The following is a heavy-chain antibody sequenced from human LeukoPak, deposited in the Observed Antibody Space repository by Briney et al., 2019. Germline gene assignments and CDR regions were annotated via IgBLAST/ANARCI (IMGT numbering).Heavy chain of an antibody. CDR1: GGSISSSSYY. V-gene: IGHV4-39*07. J-gene: IGHJ3*02. CDR2: FYYSGST. D-gene: IGHD3-10*01. Sequence: SETLSLTCTVSGGSISSSSYYRGWIRQPPGKGLEWIGSFYYSGSTYYNPSLKSRVTMSVDTSKNQFSLKLSSVTAADTAVYYCARTRKAILLRNAFDIWGQGTMVTVSS. CDR3: ARTRKAILLRNAFDI.